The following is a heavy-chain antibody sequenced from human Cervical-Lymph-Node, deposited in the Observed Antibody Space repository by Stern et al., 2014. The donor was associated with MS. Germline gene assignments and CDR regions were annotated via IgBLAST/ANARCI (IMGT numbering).Heavy chain of an antibody. CDR1: GFHFRSYW. CDR3: ARGVGDY. V-gene: IGHV3-74*01. CDR2: INRDGSDT. J-gene: IGHJ4*02. D-gene: IGHD3-16*01. Sequence: EVQLVESGGGLVQPGGSLRLSCAASGFHFRSYWMPWVRQFPEKGLFWVSQINRDGSDTSYADSVKGRFSISRDNIRNMLYLRMTSLRAEDTAVYYCARGVGDYWGQGARVTVSS.